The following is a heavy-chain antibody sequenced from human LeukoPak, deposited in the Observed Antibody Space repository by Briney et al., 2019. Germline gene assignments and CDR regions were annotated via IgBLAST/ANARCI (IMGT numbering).Heavy chain of an antibody. CDR2: IYSGGST. CDR1: GFTVSSNY. V-gene: IGHV3-66*01. J-gene: IGHJ3*02. D-gene: IGHD3-22*01. Sequence: GGSLRLSCAATGFTVSSNYMSWVRQAPGKGLEWVSVIYSGGSTFYADSVKGRFTISRDNSKNTLYLQMNSLRAEDTAVYYCAKKKRTTMIVVVIPHDAFDIWGQGTMVTVSS. CDR3: AKKKRTTMIVVVIPHDAFDI.